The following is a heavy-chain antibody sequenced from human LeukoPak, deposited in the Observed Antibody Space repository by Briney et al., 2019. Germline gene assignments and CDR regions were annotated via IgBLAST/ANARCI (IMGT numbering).Heavy chain of an antibody. V-gene: IGHV4-34*01. Sequence: SETLSLTCAVYGGSFSGYYWSWIRPPPGKGLEWIGEINHSGSNNYNPSLKSRLTISVDTSKNQFSLKLSSVTAADTAVYYCARETRAAYCGGDCYPGHYYYYMDVWGKGTTVTVSS. CDR2: INHSGSN. J-gene: IGHJ6*03. CDR1: GGSFSGYY. CDR3: ARETRAAYCGGDCYPGHYYYYMDV. D-gene: IGHD2-21*02.